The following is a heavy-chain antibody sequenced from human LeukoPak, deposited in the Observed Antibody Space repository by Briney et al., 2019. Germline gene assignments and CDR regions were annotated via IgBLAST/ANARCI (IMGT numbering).Heavy chain of an antibody. CDR2: ISYDGNNK. CDR3: AKDGVEQWLAYYFDY. D-gene: IGHD6-19*01. CDR1: GFTFSSYG. J-gene: IGHJ4*02. V-gene: IGHV3-30*18. Sequence: GGSLRLSCEASGFTFSSYGMHWGRQAPGKGLEWVAAISYDGNNKYYADSVKGRLTISRDNSKNTLYVQMNSLRAEDTAVYYCAKDGVEQWLAYYFDYWGQGTLVTVSS.